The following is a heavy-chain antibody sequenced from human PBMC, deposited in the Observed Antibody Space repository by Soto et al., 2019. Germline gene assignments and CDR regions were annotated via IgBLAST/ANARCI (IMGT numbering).Heavy chain of an antibody. CDR2: MNHNSGNT. CDR3: ANPAVTTRLDIDY. J-gene: IGHJ4*02. V-gene: IGHV1-8*01. CDR1: GYTFTSYD. D-gene: IGHD4-17*01. Sequence: QVQLVQSGAELKKPGASVKVSCKASGYTFTSYDINWVRQATGQGLEWMGWMNHNSGNTGYAQKFQGRVTMTRNTTLLTAYMAVSSRRSEDPAVYFFANPAVTTRLDIDYSGQGPRVPVSS.